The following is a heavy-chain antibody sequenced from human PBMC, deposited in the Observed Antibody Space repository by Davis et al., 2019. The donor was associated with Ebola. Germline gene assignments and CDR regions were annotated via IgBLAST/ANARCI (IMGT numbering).Heavy chain of an antibody. Sequence: MPGGSLRLSCTVSGGSISSSSYYWGWIRQPPGKGLEWIGSIYYSGSTNYNPSLKSRVTISVDTSKNQFSLKLSSVTAADTALYYCARRGRARGMDVWGQGTTVTVSS. CDR3: ARRGRARGMDV. CDR2: IYYSGST. V-gene: IGHV4-39*07. CDR1: GGSISSSSYY. D-gene: IGHD3-10*01. J-gene: IGHJ6*02.